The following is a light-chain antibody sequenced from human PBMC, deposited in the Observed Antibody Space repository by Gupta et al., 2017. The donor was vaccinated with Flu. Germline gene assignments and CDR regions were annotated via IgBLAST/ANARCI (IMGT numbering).Light chain of an antibody. Sequence: ELMMTQSPVTLSVSPGERATLSCRASESVSSSLAWYQQRPGQAPRLLSYGASSRATDIPARFSGSGSGTDFTLTISSLQSEDFAVYYCQQYYNWPPFSFGQGTKVEI. CDR1: ESVSSS. CDR2: GAS. V-gene: IGKV3-15*01. J-gene: IGKJ2*03. CDR3: QQYYNWPPFS.